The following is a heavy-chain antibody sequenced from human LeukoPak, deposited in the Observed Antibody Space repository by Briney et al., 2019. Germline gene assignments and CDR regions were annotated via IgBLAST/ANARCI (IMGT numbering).Heavy chain of an antibody. CDR2: MKQDGSEK. D-gene: IGHD2-2*01. Sequence: GGSLRLSCVASGFTFSSCWMSWVRQAPGKGLEWVANMKQDGSEKSCVGSVEGRFTISRDNAKNSLYLQMDSLRADDTAIYYCVKDFQLHYWGQGTLVTVSS. J-gene: IGHJ4*02. CDR1: GFTFSSCW. CDR3: VKDFQLHY. V-gene: IGHV3-7*01.